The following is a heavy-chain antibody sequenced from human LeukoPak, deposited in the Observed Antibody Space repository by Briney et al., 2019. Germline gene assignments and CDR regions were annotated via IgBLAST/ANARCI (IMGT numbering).Heavy chain of an antibody. V-gene: IGHV1-69*06. CDR1: GGTFSSYA. CDR3: ARDTGSERGYSGYGI. CDR2: IIPIFGTA. D-gene: IGHD5-12*01. Sequence: SVKVSCKASGGTFSSYAISWVRQAPGQGLEWMGGIIPIFGTANYAQKFQGRVTITADKSTSTAYMELRSLRSEDTAVYYCARDTGSERGYSGYGIWGQGTLVTVSS. J-gene: IGHJ4*02.